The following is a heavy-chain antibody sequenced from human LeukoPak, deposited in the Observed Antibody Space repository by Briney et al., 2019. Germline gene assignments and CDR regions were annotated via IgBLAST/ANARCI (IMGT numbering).Heavy chain of an antibody. CDR2: INHSGST. D-gene: IGHD6-19*01. CDR3: ARGRSGAVTTYYYYMDV. CDR1: GGSFSGYY. V-gene: IGHV4-34*01. Sequence: PSETLSLTCAVYGGSFSGYYWSWIRHPPGKGLEWSGEINHSGSTNYNPSLKCRVTISVDTSKNQFSLKLSSVTAADTAVYYCARGRSGAVTTYYYYMDVWGKGTTVTVSS. J-gene: IGHJ6*03.